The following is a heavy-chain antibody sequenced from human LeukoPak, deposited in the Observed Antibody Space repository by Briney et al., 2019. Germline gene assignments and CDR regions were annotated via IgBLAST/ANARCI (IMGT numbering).Heavy chain of an antibody. D-gene: IGHD3-10*01. J-gene: IGHJ5*02. CDR3: ATKGGSPTYNWFDP. CDR1: GGSFSGYY. V-gene: IGHV4-34*01. CDR2: INHSGST. Sequence: SETLSLTCAVYGGSFSGYYWSWIRQPPGKGLEWLGEINHSGSTNYNPSLKSRVTISVDTSKNQFSLKLSSVTAADTAVYYCATKGGSPTYNWFDPWGQGTLVTVSS.